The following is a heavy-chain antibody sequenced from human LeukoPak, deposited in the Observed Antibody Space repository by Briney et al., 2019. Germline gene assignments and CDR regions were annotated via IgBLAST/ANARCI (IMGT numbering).Heavy chain of an antibody. V-gene: IGHV1-69*04. J-gene: IGHJ4*02. CDR1: GYTFTSYD. CDR2: IIPILGIA. Sequence: SVKVSCKASGYTFTSYDINWVRQAPGQGLEWMGRIIPILGIANYAQKFQGRVTITADKSTSTAYMELSSLRSEDTAVYYCARPEDGYNYPFDYWGQGALVTVSS. D-gene: IGHD5-24*01. CDR3: ARPEDGYNYPFDY.